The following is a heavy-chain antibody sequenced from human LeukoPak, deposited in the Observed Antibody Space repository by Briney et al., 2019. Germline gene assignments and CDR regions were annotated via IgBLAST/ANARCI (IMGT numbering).Heavy chain of an antibody. CDR3: VREDRNDAFDI. CDR2: IGSSGSPI. CDR1: GFTFNTFE. V-gene: IGHV3-48*03. Sequence: GGSLRLSCAASGFTFNTFEMSWVRRAPGKSLEWVSYIGSSGSPIFYADSVKGRFTVSRDNAKNSLYLHMNSLRAEDTALYYCVREDRNDAFDIWGQGTLVTVSS. D-gene: IGHD1-14*01. J-gene: IGHJ3*02.